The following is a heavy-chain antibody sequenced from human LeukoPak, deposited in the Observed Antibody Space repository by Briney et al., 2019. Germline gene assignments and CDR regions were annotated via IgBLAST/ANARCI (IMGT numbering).Heavy chain of an antibody. D-gene: IGHD2-2*01. CDR3: TRGAEDIVVVHWFDP. CDR1: GFTFGDYA. Sequence: GGSLRLSCTASGFTFGDYAMSWFRQAPGKGLEWVGFIRSKAYGGTTEYAASVKGRFTISRDDSKSIAYLQMNSLKTEDTAVYYCTRGAEDIVVVHWFDPWGQGTLVTVSS. J-gene: IGHJ5*02. V-gene: IGHV3-49*03. CDR2: IRSKAYGGTT.